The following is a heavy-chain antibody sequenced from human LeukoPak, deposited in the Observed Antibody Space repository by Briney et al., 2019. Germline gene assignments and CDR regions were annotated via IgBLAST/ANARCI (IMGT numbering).Heavy chain of an antibody. CDR1: GGSISSYY. CDR3: ARGTPSGYYYCDF. J-gene: IGHJ4*02. V-gene: IGHV4-59*01. D-gene: IGHD3-22*01. CDR2: IYYSGST. Sequence: SETLSLTCTVSGGSISSYYWSWIRQPPGKGLEWIGYIYYSGSTNYNPSLKSRVTISVDTSKNQFSLNLNSVTAADTAVYYCARGTPSGYYYCDFWGQGTLVTVSS.